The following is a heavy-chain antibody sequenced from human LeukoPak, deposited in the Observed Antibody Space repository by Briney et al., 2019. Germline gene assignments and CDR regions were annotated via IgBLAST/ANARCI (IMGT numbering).Heavy chain of an antibody. CDR3: ARERGRLTMVRGGYDAFDI. V-gene: IGHV1-18*01. J-gene: IGHJ3*02. Sequence: GASVKVSCKASGYTFSNYGVSWVRQAPGQGLEWMGWISTYNGHTKYAQKFQGRVTMTTDTSTNTAYMEVRRLRFDDTALYYCARERGRLTMVRGGYDAFDIWGRGQWSPSLQ. D-gene: IGHD3-10*01. CDR2: ISTYNGHT. CDR1: GYTFSNYG.